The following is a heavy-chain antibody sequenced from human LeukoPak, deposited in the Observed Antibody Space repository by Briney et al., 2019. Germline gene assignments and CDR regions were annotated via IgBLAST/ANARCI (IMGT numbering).Heavy chain of an antibody. V-gene: IGHV4-59*08. CDR3: ARHYYYYYMDV. Sequence: PSETLSLTCSVSGGSITNYYWNWMRQPPGKGLEWIGYISHIGSTNYNPSLKSRVTISVDTSKNQFSLKLSSVTAADTAVYYCARHYYYYYMDVWGKGTTVTVSS. J-gene: IGHJ6*03. CDR1: GGSITNYY. CDR2: ISHIGST.